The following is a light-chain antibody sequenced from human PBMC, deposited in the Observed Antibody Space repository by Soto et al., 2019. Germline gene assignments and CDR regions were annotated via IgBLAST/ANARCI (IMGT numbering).Light chain of an antibody. Sequence: SALTQPSSASGSPGQSVTISCTGTSSDVGGYNYVSWYQQLPGKAPKLMIYEVSKRPSGVPDRFSGSKSGNTASLTGCGLEAANEAEYYCSSYVVSNRLFGTGTKVTV. CDR3: SSYVVSNRL. CDR1: SSDVGGYNY. J-gene: IGLJ1*01. V-gene: IGLV2-8*01. CDR2: EVS.